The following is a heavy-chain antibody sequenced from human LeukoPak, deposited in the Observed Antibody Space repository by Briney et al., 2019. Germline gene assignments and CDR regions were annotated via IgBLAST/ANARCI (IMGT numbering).Heavy chain of an antibody. CDR1: GGSFSGYY. J-gene: IGHJ4*02. Sequence: SGTLSLTCAVYGGSFSGYYWSWIRQPPGKGLEWIGEINHSGSTNYNPSLKSRVTISVDTSKNQFSLKLSSVTAADTAVYYCARPSVLGAILNWGQGTLVTVSS. CDR3: ARPSVLGAILN. V-gene: IGHV4-34*01. CDR2: INHSGST. D-gene: IGHD1-26*01.